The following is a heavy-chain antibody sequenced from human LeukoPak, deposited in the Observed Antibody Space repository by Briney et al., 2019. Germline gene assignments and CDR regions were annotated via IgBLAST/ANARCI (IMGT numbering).Heavy chain of an antibody. CDR1: GFTASTNY. D-gene: IGHD4-17*01. Sequence: GGSLRLSCVASGFTASTNYMSWVRQAPGKGLEWVSSVSGNGGGTYYADSVKGHSTISRDNSKNTLYLQMNSLRAEDTAVYYCAKHLTSVTTNFEYWGQGTLVTISS. CDR3: AKHLTSVTTNFEY. CDR2: VSGNGGGT. V-gene: IGHV3-23*01. J-gene: IGHJ4*02.